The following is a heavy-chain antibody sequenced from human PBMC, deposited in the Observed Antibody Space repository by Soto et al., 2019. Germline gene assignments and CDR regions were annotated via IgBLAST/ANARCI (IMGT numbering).Heavy chain of an antibody. J-gene: IGHJ4*02. CDR3: ARALTEFDY. CDR1: GYSFTGYY. Sequence: ASVKVSCKASGYSFTGYYIHWVRQAPGQGLEWMGIFSPSGGRTYYAQSFEGRVTMTGDASTTTVFMELTSLRSDDTAVYFCARALTEFDYWGQGTLVTVSS. CDR2: FSPSGGRT. V-gene: IGHV1-46*01. D-gene: IGHD7-27*01.